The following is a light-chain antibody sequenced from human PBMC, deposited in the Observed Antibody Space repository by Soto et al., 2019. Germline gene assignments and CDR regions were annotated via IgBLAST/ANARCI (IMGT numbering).Light chain of an antibody. J-gene: IGKJ3*01. Sequence: IQMTQSPSSVSASVGDRVTMTCRASQGVGGWLAWYQQKPGKVPKLLIYATSSLHSGVPSRFSGSGSGTDFTLSISSLQPEDFATYYCQQTHSLPLSFGVGTKVDIK. V-gene: IGKV1-12*01. CDR2: ATS. CDR3: QQTHSLPLS. CDR1: QGVGGW.